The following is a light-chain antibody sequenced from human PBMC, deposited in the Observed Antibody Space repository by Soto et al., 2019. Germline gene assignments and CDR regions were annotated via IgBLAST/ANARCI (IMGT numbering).Light chain of an antibody. CDR3: QQYKNLPFT. CDR1: QSVSSN. J-gene: IGKJ3*01. CDR2: GAS. V-gene: IGKV3-15*01. Sequence: EIVMTQSPATLSVSPGSRATISCRASQSVSSNLAWYQQKPGQAPRLLIYGASTRATGIPARFSGSGSGTEFTLTISSLQSEDFAVYYCQQYKNLPFTFGPLTKVDIK.